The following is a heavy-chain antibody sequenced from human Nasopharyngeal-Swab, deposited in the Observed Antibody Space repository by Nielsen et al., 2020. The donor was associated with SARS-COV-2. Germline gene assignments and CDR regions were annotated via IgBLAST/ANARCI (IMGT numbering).Heavy chain of an antibody. Sequence: ASVKVSCKASGYTFTSYGISWVRQAPGQGLEWMGWISAYNGNTNYAQKLQGRVTMTTDTSTSTAYMELRSLRSGDTAVYYCARDGGYCSGGSCYPYYFDYWGQGTLVTVSS. V-gene: IGHV1-18*01. CDR1: GYTFTSYG. D-gene: IGHD2-15*01. CDR2: ISAYNGNT. J-gene: IGHJ4*02. CDR3: ARDGGYCSGGSCYPYYFDY.